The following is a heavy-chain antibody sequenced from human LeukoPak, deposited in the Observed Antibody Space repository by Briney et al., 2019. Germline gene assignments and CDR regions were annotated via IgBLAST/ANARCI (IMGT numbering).Heavy chain of an antibody. V-gene: IGHV4-39*07. CDR2: IYYSGST. Sequence: SETLSLTCTVSGGSISSSSYYWGWIRQPPGKGLEWIGSIYYSGSTYYNPSLKSRVTISVDTSKNQFSLKLSSVTTADTAVYYCARAGGVKTAALDLDYWGQGTLVTVSS. CDR3: ARAGGVKTAALDLDY. CDR1: GGSISSSSYY. J-gene: IGHJ4*02. D-gene: IGHD6-25*01.